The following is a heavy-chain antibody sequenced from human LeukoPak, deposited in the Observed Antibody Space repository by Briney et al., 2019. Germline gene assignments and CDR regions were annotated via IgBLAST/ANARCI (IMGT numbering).Heavy chain of an antibody. V-gene: IGHV3-33*01. CDR3: ARVKDCSGGSCLNNYFDY. Sequence: GRSLRLSCAASGFTFSSYGMHWVRQAPGKGLEWVAAIWYDGTDKKYADPVKGRFTISRDNSKNTLDLEMNSLRAEDTAVYYCARVKDCSGGSCLNNYFDYWGQGTLVTVSS. J-gene: IGHJ4*02. CDR2: IWYDGTDK. CDR1: GFTFSSYG. D-gene: IGHD2-15*01.